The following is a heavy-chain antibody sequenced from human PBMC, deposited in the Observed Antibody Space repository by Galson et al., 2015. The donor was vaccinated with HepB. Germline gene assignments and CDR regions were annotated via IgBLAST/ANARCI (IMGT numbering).Heavy chain of an antibody. CDR1: GFVFSAYS. CDR3: ARDSGITGADDY. CDR2: IYRNGLTI. J-gene: IGHJ4*02. Sequence: SLRLSCAASGFVFSAYSMTWVRQAPGKGLEWVSYIYRNGLTIYYADSVKGRFTISRDTATNSLYLQMNSLRAEDTAVYYCARDSGITGADDYWGQGTLVTVAS. D-gene: IGHD1-14*01. V-gene: IGHV3-48*01.